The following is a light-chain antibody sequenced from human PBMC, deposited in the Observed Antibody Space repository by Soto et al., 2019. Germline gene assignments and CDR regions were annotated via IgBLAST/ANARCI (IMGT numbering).Light chain of an antibody. J-gene: IGLJ1*01. Sequence: QSALTQPASVSGSPGQSITISCTGTSSDVGGYNYVSWYQQHPGKAPKLMIYDVSNRPSGVSNRFSGSKSGNTASLTISGLQAEDEAAYYCSSYTTSSTLEVFGTGTKVTVL. V-gene: IGLV2-14*01. CDR3: SSYTTSSTLEV. CDR2: DVS. CDR1: SSDVGGYNY.